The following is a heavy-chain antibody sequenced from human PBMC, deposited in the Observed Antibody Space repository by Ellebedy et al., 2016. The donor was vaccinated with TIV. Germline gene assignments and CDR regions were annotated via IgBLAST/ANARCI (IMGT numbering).Heavy chain of an antibody. D-gene: IGHD6-25*01. CDR1: GITFSGLTFSSFW. Sequence: GESLKISCAASGITFSGLTFSSFWLHCVRQPPGQGLVWVSRINADGSSTDYADSVKGRVTISRDNAKNKLYLEMNSLRAEDTAVYYCARGRERLGYYGMDVWGQGTTVTVSS. CDR2: INADGSST. V-gene: IGHV3-74*01. J-gene: IGHJ6*02. CDR3: ARGRERLGYYGMDV.